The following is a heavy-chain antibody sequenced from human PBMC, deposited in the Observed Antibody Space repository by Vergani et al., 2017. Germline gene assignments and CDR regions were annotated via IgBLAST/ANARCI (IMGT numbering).Heavy chain of an antibody. CDR3: ARDGSGSYYQYNWFDP. D-gene: IGHD3-10*01. CDR2: IYYSGST. CDR1: GGSISSGGYY. J-gene: IGHJ5*02. V-gene: IGHV4-31*03. Sequence: QVQLQESGPGLVKPSQTLSLTCTVSGGSISSGGYYWSWIRQHPGKGLEWIGYIYYSGSTYYNPSLKSRVTISVDTSKNQFSLKLSSVTAADTAVYYCARDGSGSYYQYNWFDPWGQGTLVTVSS.